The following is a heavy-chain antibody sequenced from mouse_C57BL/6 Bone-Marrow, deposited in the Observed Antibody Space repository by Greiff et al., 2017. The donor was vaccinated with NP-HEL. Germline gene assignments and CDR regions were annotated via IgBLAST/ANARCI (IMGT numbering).Heavy chain of an antibody. V-gene: IGHV2-2*01. Sequence: QVQLKESGPGLVQPSQSLSITCTVSGFSLTSYGVHWVRQSPGKGLEWLGVIWSGGSTDYNAAFISRLSISKDNSKSQVFFKMNSLQADDTAIYYCARAYYSNYGRAWFAYWGQGTLVTVSA. D-gene: IGHD2-5*01. CDR2: IWSGGST. CDR1: GFSLTSYG. CDR3: ARAYYSNYGRAWFAY. J-gene: IGHJ3*01.